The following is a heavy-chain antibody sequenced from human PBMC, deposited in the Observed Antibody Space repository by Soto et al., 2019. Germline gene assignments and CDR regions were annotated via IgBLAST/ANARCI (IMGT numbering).Heavy chain of an antibody. Sequence: QVQLVESGGGVVRPGRSLRLSCAASGFAFNRVGVHWVRQAPGKGLEGVAVIWYDESNKFYADSVKGRFSISRDNSKNRLYLQMNSLRAEDTAVYYCVRDDGVAAAGPYYYYAMDVWGQGTTGIGSS. V-gene: IGHV3-33*01. CDR3: VRDDGVAAAGPYYYYAMDV. J-gene: IGHJ6*02. CDR2: IWYDESNK. D-gene: IGHD6-13*01. CDR1: GFAFNRVG.